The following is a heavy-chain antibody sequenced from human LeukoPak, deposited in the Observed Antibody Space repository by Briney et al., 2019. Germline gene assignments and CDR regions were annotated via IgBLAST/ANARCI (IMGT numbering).Heavy chain of an antibody. CDR2: INSDGSST. CDR1: GFTFSSYW. J-gene: IGHJ4*02. V-gene: IGHV3-74*01. Sequence: GGSLRLSCAASGFTFSSYWMHWVRQAPGKGLVWVSRINSDGSSTSYADSVKGRFTISRDNAKNSLYLQMNSLRAEDTAVYYCAKGTTVTKSYFDYWGQGTLVTVSS. CDR3: AKGTTVTKSYFDY. D-gene: IGHD4-17*01.